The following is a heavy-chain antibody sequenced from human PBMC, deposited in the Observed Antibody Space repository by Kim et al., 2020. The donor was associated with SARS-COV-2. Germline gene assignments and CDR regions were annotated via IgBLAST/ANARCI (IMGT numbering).Heavy chain of an antibody. V-gene: IGHV3-23*03. Sequence: GGSLRRSCAASGINFRTYAMHWVRQAPGKGLEWVSVIFSGGSSTYYADSVKGRFTISRATSKTTLYLQMNSLRAEDTAVYYCAKDIGGGNYYYYGLDVW. CDR1: GINFRTYA. CDR3: AKDIGGGNYYYYGLDV. CDR2: IFSGGSST. D-gene: IGHD2-15*01. J-gene: IGHJ6*01.